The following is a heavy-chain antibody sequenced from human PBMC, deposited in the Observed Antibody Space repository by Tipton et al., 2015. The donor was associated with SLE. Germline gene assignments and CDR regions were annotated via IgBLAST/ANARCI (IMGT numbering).Heavy chain of an antibody. CDR1: RGSIDSGGYY. Sequence: TLSLTCSDSRGSIDSGGYYWSWIRQHPGKGLEWIGYIYYSGNTYYNPSLESRATVSVDPSKTQVRLHLTSVSAADTALYYCARVDAGGISGAFDLWGQGTLVSVSS. D-gene: IGHD1-26*01. CDR2: IYYSGNT. CDR3: ARVDAGGISGAFDL. V-gene: IGHV4-31*03. J-gene: IGHJ4*02.